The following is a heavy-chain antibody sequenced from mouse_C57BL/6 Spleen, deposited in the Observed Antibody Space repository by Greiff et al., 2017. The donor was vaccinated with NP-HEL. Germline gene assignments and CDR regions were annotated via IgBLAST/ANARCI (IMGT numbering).Heavy chain of an antibody. D-gene: IGHD1-1*01. CDR1: GFTFSDYG. CDR3: ARGYYYGSSYGAMDY. V-gene: IGHV5-17*01. J-gene: IGHJ4*01. Sequence: EVMLVESGGGLVKPGGSLKPSCAASGFTFSDYGMHWVRQAPEKGLEWVAYISSGSSTIYYADTVKGRFTISRDNAKNTLFLQMTSLRSEDTAMYYCARGYYYGSSYGAMDYWGQGTSVTVSS. CDR2: ISSGSSTI.